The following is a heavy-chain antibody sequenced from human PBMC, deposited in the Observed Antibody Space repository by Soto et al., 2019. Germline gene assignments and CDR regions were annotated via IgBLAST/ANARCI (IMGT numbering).Heavy chain of an antibody. CDR1: GGPITTTTW. CDR3: ATQTISYTWGV. J-gene: IGHJ6*02. CDR2: LHHAGTT. Sequence: QVQLQESGPGLVKPSETLSLTCAVSGGPITTTTWWAWVRLPPGKGLEWIGELHHAGTTNYNPSLESRITISLDQSKNPFSLKLTSVTAADTAIYYCATQTISYTWGVWGRGATVTVSS. D-gene: IGHD3-16*01. V-gene: IGHV4-4*02.